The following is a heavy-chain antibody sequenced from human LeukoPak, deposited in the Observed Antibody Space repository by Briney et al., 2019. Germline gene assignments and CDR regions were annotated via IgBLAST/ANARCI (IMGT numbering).Heavy chain of an antibody. CDR3: ARHVRFPGFGDYVAY. J-gene: IGHJ4*02. CDR2: ILDDGTT. CDR1: GFTFSSYSMN. D-gene: IGHD3-10*01. V-gene: IGHV4-39*01. Sequence: GSLRLSCAASGFTFSSYSMNWVRQAPGKGLEWIGSILDDGTTFYSTSLKGRVTISVDTSKNQFSLTLTSVTAADTALYYCARHVRFPGFGDYVAYWGQGTQVTVSS.